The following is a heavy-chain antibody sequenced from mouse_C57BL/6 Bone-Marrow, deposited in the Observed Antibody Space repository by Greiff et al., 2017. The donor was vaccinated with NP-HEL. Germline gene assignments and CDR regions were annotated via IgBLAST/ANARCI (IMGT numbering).Heavy chain of an antibody. Sequence: EVQLQQSGPELVKPGASVKIPCKASGYTFTDYNMDWVKQSHGKSLEWIGDINPNNGGTIYNQKFKGKATLTVDKSSSTAYMELRSLTSEDTAVYYCAREGIYHFPPYWYFDVWGTGTTVTVSS. CDR3: AREGIYHFPPYWYFDV. V-gene: IGHV1-18*01. CDR2: INPNNGGT. J-gene: IGHJ1*03. CDR1: GYTFTDYN. D-gene: IGHD2-1*01.